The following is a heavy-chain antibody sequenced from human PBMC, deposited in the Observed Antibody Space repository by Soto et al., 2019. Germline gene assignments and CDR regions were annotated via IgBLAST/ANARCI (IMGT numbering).Heavy chain of an antibody. J-gene: IGHJ4*02. D-gene: IGHD4-17*01. CDR3: ATMGTPVTGLYYSDY. V-gene: IGHV4-30-4*01. CDR2: ISYSGTT. Sequence: PSETLSLTCTVSGGSISSGNYYWSWIRQPPGKGLEWIGFISYSGTTHYSASLRSRVSISVDTSKKQFSLDLSSVTAADTAVYYCATMGTPVTGLYYSDYWGQGTLVTVSS. CDR1: GGSISSGNYY.